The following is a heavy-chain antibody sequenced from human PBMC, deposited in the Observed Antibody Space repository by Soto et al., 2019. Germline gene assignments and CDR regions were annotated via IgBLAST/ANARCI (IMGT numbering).Heavy chain of an antibody. Sequence: PGGSLRLSCAASGFTFSSYSMNWVRQAPGKGLEWVSSISSSSSYIYYADSVKGRFTISRDNAKNSLYLQMNILRAEDTAVYYCARDPGIVVVVAATLSPRYYYYGMDVWGQGTTVTVSS. D-gene: IGHD2-15*01. CDR1: GFTFSSYS. CDR3: ARDPGIVVVVAATLSPRYYYYGMDV. J-gene: IGHJ6*02. V-gene: IGHV3-21*01. CDR2: ISSSSSYI.